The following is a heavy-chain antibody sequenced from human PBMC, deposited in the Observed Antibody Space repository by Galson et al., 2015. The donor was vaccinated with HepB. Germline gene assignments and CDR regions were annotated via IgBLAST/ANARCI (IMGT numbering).Heavy chain of an antibody. CDR2: VNHSGST. D-gene: IGHD5-18*01. Sequence: ETLSLTCAVYGGSFSGSYWSWIRQSPGKGLEWIGEVNHSGSTNYIPSLKSRVTLSVDTSKNQFSLKLTSVTAADTAVYYCARGFGNSFGYGYYYDGMDVWGQGTTVTVSS. V-gene: IGHV4-34*01. CDR1: GGSFSGSY. J-gene: IGHJ6*02. CDR3: ARGFGNSFGYGYYYDGMDV.